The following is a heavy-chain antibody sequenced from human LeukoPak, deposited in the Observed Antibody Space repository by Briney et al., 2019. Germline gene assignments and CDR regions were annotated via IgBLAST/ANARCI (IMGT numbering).Heavy chain of an antibody. Sequence: TVKVSCKASGGTFSSYAISWVRQAPGQGLEWMGGIIPIFGTANYAQKFQGRVTITADKSTSTAYMELSSLRSEDTAVYYCARSSGWKYNIDYWGQGTLVTVSS. CDR1: GGTFSSYA. J-gene: IGHJ4*02. V-gene: IGHV1-69*06. D-gene: IGHD6-19*01. CDR2: IIPIFGTA. CDR3: ARSSGWKYNIDY.